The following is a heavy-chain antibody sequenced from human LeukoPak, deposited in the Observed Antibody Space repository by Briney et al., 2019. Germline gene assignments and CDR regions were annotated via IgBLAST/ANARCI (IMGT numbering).Heavy chain of an antibody. CDR1: GGSISSGSYY. J-gene: IGHJ6*03. V-gene: IGHV4-61*09. D-gene: IGHD4-11*01. CDR2: IYHSGST. CDR3: ARMTTVPYYYYYYMDV. Sequence: SQTLSLTCTVSGGSISSGSYYWSWIRQPAGKGLEWIGYIYHSGSTYYSPSLKSRVTISLDTSKNQFSLKLSSVTAADTAVYYCARMTTVPYYYYYYMDVWGKGTTVTVSS.